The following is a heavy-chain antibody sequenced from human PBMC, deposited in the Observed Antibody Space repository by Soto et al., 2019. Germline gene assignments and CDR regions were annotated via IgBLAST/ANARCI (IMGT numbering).Heavy chain of an antibody. Sequence: EVQLVESGGGVVQPGGSLRLSCAGSGFTFSNYWMHWVRQAPGKGLEWVSRIDHDGPTDYADSVRSRFTISRDNAENTLYLQMNSLRPEDTAVYYCVRESQGDYWGQGTLVTVSS. J-gene: IGHJ4*02. V-gene: IGHV3-74*01. CDR1: GFTFSNYW. CDR3: VRESQGDY. CDR2: IDHDGPT.